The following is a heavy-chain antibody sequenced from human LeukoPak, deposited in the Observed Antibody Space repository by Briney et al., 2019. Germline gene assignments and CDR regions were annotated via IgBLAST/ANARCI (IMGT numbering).Heavy chain of an antibody. Sequence: GGSLRLSCATSGFTFSNYAMSWVRQAPGKGLEWVSGLSGSGGSTYYADSVKGRFTISRDNFKNTLYLQMNSLRAEDTAVYYCAKGGGGDFPFDYWGQGTLVTVSS. CDR2: LSGSGGST. CDR1: GFTFSNYA. D-gene: IGHD2-21*02. J-gene: IGHJ4*02. CDR3: AKGGGGDFPFDY. V-gene: IGHV3-23*01.